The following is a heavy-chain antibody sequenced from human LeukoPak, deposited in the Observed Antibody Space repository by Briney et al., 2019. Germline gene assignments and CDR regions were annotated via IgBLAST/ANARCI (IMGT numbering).Heavy chain of an antibody. CDR2: INHSGST. CDR1: GGSFSGYY. J-gene: IGHJ4*02. CDR3: ARDRWLHLYFDY. D-gene: IGHD5-24*01. Sequence: SETLSLTCAVHGGSFSGYYWSWIRQPPGKGLEWIGEINHSGSTNYNPSLKSRVTIPVDTSKNQFSLKLSSVTAADTAVYYCARDRWLHLYFDYWGQGTLVTVSS. V-gene: IGHV4-34*01.